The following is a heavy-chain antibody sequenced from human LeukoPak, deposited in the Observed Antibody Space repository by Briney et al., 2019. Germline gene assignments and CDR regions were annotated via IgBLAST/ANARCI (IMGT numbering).Heavy chain of an antibody. J-gene: IGHJ3*02. D-gene: IGHD3-9*01. CDR3: ARDRAGILTGYPARLRAFDM. Sequence: SVKVSCKASGGTFSSYAISWVRQAPGQGLERMGENIPIFGTANYAQKFQGRVTITADKSTSTACMELSSVISEDTAVFYCARDRAGILTGYPARLRAFDMWGQGTMVTVSS. CDR2: NIPIFGTA. CDR1: GGTFSSYA. V-gene: IGHV1-69*06.